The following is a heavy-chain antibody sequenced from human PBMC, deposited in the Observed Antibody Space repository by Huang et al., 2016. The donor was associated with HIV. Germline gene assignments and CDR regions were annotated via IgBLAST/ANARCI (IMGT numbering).Heavy chain of an antibody. CDR3: ASPKYCSSDSCYKWAFDM. Sequence: QLVQSGSELKKPGASVRVSCKPSGHTFGRYAVNWVRQAPGQGPEWMGWINVNNGKPSYAPAFTGRFVFSLDTSVNTTYLHISSLKAADTAVYYCASPKYCSSDSCYKWAFDMWGQGTMVTVS. V-gene: IGHV7-4-1*02. J-gene: IGHJ3*02. CDR2: INVNNGKP. CDR1: GHTFGRYA. D-gene: IGHD2-2*02.